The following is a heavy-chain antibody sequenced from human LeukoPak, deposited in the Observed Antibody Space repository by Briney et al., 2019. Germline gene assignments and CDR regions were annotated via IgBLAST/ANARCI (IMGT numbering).Heavy chain of an antibody. J-gene: IGHJ4*02. D-gene: IGHD6-19*01. CDR2: ISSRSSYI. V-gene: IGHV3-21*01. CDR3: ASAGSGWNFDY. Sequence: GGSLRLACAAYGFTFSSYTRDRVRQAPGKGQGGVSSISSRSSYIYYADSVKGRFTIARDNPKTSLYLQMNSLRAEDTAVYYCASAGSGWNFDYWGQGTLVTVSS. CDR1: GFTFSSYT.